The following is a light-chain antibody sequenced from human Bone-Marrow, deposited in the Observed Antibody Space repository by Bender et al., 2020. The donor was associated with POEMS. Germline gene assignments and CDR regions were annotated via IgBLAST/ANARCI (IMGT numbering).Light chain of an antibody. CDR3: CSYADNSVWV. Sequence: SYELTQPPSLSVSPGQTATITCSGDKLGDKYVAWYQQRPGQSPVLVIYQDFLRPSGVPERFSGSKSDNTASLTISGLQAEDEADFYCCSYADNSVWVFGGGTKLTVL. CDR1: KLGDKY. J-gene: IGLJ3*02. CDR2: QDF. V-gene: IGLV3-1*01.